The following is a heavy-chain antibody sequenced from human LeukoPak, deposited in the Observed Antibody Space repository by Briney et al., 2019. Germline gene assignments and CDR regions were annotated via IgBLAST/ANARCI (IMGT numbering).Heavy chain of an antibody. D-gene: IGHD3-10*01. CDR2: IQHDETEI. CDR1: GFTFRTSG. J-gene: IGHJ4*02. V-gene: IGHV3-30*02. CDR3: ARESGATKIGQLLNY. Sequence: GGSLSLSCTASGFTFRTSGMHWVRQAPGKGLEWVGFIQHDETEIYSADSVRGRFTFSRDNFKSTVYLQMNSLRVEDSAVYYCARESGATKIGQLLNYWGQGTLVSVSS.